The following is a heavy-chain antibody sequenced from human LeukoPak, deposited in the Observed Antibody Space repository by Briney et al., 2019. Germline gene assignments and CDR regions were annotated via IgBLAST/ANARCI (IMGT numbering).Heavy chain of an antibody. CDR1: GGSISSYY. D-gene: IGHD5-24*01. Sequence: PSETLSLTCTVSGGSISSYYWSWIRQSPEKGLEWIGNIHDSGSTNYNPSLKSRVTISVDTSKNQFSLKLSSVTAADTAVYYCARLDAAAGRYLQFFYWGQGTLVTVSS. J-gene: IGHJ4*02. CDR2: IHDSGST. CDR3: ARLDAAAGRYLQFFY. V-gene: IGHV4-59*08.